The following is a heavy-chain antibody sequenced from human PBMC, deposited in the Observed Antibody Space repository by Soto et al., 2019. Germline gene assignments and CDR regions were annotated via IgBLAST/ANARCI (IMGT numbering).Heavy chain of an antibody. J-gene: IGHJ1*01. Sequence: QVELVQSGAEVKKPGSSVKVSCQASGYIFTAYSMHWVRRAPGQGLQWMGVVNPSGGSTNYAQKFQGRITLTRDTSRNTFYMDLSSLTSEDTAVYYCAREENCSDGICYSEYFQRWGQGTLVTVSS. D-gene: IGHD2-15*01. CDR1: GYIFTAYS. CDR2: VNPSGGST. CDR3: AREENCSDGICYSEYFQR. V-gene: IGHV1-46*01.